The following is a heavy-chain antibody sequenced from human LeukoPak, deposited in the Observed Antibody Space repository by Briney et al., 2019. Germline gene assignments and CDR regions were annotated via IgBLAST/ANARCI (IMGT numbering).Heavy chain of an antibody. J-gene: IGHJ6*02. Sequence: ASVKVSCKASGYTFTGYYMNWVRQAPGQGLEWMGWINPDSGGTNYAQEFQGRVTMTRDTSISTAYMELSRLTSDDTAVYYCARDSSSWGDYYYGMDVWGQGTTVTVSS. CDR1: GYTFTGYY. D-gene: IGHD6-13*01. CDR2: INPDSGGT. CDR3: ARDSSSWGDYYYGMDV. V-gene: IGHV1-2*02.